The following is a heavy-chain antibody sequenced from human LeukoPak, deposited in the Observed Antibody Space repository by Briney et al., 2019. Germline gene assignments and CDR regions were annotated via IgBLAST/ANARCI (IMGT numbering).Heavy chain of an antibody. J-gene: IGHJ4*02. CDR1: GYTFTNYY. D-gene: IGHD2-2*01. CDR2: INPSGGST. V-gene: IGHV1-46*01. CDR3: ARGGVVPAADFDY. Sequence: ASVKVSCKTSGYTFTNYYMHWVRQAPGQGLEWMGIINPSGGSTSYAQRFQGRVTLTRDTSTSTVYMELSSLRSEDTTVYYCARGGVVPAADFDYWGQGILVTVSS.